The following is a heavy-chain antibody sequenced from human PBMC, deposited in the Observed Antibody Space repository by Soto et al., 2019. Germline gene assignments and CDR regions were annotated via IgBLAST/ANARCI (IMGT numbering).Heavy chain of an antibody. CDR3: ARGRVAHYYYYGMDV. V-gene: IGHV4-30-4*01. CDR2: IYYSGST. D-gene: IGHD3-3*01. J-gene: IGHJ6*02. CDR1: GGSISRGDYY. Sequence: QVQLQESGPGLVKPSQTLSLTCTVSGGSISRGDYYWSWIRQPPGKGLEWIGYIYYSGSTYYNPSLKSRVTISVDTSKNQFSLKLSSVTAADTAVYYCARGRVAHYYYYGMDVWGQGTTVTVSS.